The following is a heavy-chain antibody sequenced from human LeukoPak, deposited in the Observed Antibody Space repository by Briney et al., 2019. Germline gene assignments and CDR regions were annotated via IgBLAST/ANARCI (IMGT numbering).Heavy chain of an antibody. D-gene: IGHD3-3*01. CDR3: ARATTLFGVDKYFHY. V-gene: IGHV3-7*05. CDR1: GFTFSNYR. CDR2: IKQDGSDK. Sequence: GGSLRLSCAASGFTFSNYRMSWVRQAPGKGLEWVANIKQDGSDKYYVDSVKGRFTISRDNAKNSLYLQMNSLRAEDTAVYYCARATTLFGVDKYFHYWGQGTPVTVSS. J-gene: IGHJ4*02.